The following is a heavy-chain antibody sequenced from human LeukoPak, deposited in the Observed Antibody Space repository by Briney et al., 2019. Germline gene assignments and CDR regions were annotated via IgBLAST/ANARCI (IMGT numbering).Heavy chain of an antibody. CDR1: GFTFSSYA. D-gene: IGHD1-26*01. Sequence: GGSLRLSCAASGFTFSSYAMHWVRQAPGKVLEYVSAISSNGGSTYYANSVKGRFTISRDNSKNTLYLQMGSLRAEDMAVYYCARDRQRSWYSGSWGHYWGQGTLVTVSS. CDR2: ISSNGGST. V-gene: IGHV3-64*01. CDR3: ARDRQRSWYSGSWGHY. J-gene: IGHJ4*02.